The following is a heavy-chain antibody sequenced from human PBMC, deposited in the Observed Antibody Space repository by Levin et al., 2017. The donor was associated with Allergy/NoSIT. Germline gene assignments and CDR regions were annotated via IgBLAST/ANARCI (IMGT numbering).Heavy chain of an antibody. J-gene: IGHJ6*02. CDR2: ISHSGST. Sequence: ASETLSLTCTVSGGSLSGYFLNWIRQPPGEGLEWIGEISHSGSTNYNPSLKSRVTISVDTSKNQFSLRLNSVIAADTAVYYCARGRRIWHNYYYHGMDVWGQGTTVTVSS. CDR1: GGSLSGYF. D-gene: IGHD2-15*01. CDR3: ARGRRIWHNYYYHGMDV. V-gene: IGHV4-34*01.